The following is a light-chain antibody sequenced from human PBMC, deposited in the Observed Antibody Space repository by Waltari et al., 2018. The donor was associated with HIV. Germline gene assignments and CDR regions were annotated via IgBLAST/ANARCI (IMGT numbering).Light chain of an antibody. V-gene: IGKV3-11*01. CDR1: EGISRY. J-gene: IGKJ4*01. Sequence: EIVLTQSPATLSLSPGERATLSCTASEGISRYLGWYQQKPGQAPRLPDRFSGSGSGTEFTLTISSIEPEDFAVYFCQQRGSGWLTFGGGTKVEIK. CDR3: QQRGSGWLT.